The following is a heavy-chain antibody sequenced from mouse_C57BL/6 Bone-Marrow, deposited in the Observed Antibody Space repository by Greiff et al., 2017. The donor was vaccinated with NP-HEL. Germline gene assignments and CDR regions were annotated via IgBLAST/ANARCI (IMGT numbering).Heavy chain of an antibody. Sequence: VQLQQSGPGLVQPSQSLSITCTASGFSLTSYGVHWVRQSPGKGLEWLGVIWSGGSTDYNAAFISRLSISKDNSKSQVVFKMNSLQADHTAIYYCARNSYGWPHYYAMDYWGQGTSVTVSS. D-gene: IGHD1-1*02. J-gene: IGHJ4*01. CDR1: GFSLTSYG. CDR3: ARNSYGWPHYYAMDY. CDR2: IWSGGST. V-gene: IGHV2-2*01.